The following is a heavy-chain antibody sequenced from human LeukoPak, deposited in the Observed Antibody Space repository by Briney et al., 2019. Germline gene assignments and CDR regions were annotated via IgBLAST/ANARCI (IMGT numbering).Heavy chain of an antibody. CDR2: INPNSGGT. D-gene: IGHD1-26*01. Sequence: ASVKVSCKASGYTFTGYYMHWVRQAPGQGLESMGWINPNSGGTNYAQKFQGRVTMTRDTSISTAYMELSRLRSEDTAVYYCARALRSGSYYEVDYWGQGTLVTVSS. J-gene: IGHJ4*02. CDR3: ARALRSGSYYEVDY. V-gene: IGHV1-2*02. CDR1: GYTFTGYY.